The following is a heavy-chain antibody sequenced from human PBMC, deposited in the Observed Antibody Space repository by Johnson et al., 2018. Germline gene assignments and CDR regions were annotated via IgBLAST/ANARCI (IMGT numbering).Heavy chain of an antibody. Sequence: QVQLQESGGGVVQPGRSLRLSCAASGFTFSSYGMHWVRQAPGKGLEWVAVIWYDGSNKYYVDSVKGRFTISRDNAKNSLYLQINSLGAEDTAVYYFARVDQYSYGYDAFDIWGQGTMVTVSS. CDR3: ARVDQYSYGYDAFDI. D-gene: IGHD5-18*01. CDR1: GFTFSSYG. J-gene: IGHJ3*02. V-gene: IGHV3-33*01. CDR2: IWYDGSNK.